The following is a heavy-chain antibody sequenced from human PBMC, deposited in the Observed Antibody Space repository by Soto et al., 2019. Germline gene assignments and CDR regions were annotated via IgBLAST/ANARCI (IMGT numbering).Heavy chain of an antibody. CDR2: IYYSGST. D-gene: IGHD1-26*01. V-gene: IGHV4-39*02. J-gene: IGHJ4*02. CDR3: AREVVGATTKTGMRIDY. CDR1: GDSISSSRYS. Sequence: QLQLQESGPGLVKPSETLSLTCTVSGDSISSSRYSWGWIRQPPGKGLEWIGSIYYSGSTYYNPSLKSRVTISVDTSKTQSSRRLSSVTAADTAVYYCAREVVGATTKTGMRIDYWCQGPLVTVSS.